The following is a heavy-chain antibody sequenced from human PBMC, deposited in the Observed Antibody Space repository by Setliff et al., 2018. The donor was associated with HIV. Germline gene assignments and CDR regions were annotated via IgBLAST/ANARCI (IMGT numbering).Heavy chain of an antibody. CDR3: ARHKTHYDFYAFDV. Sequence: SETLSLTCAVSGYSISSGYYWGWIRQPPGEGLEWIGSVSPGGTTYYNPSLKSRVTISVDTSQNQFSLKLSSVTAADTAVYYCARHKTHYDFYAFDVWGQGTMVTVSS. CDR2: VSPGGTT. D-gene: IGHD3-3*01. CDR1: GYSISSGYY. V-gene: IGHV4-38-2*01. J-gene: IGHJ3*01.